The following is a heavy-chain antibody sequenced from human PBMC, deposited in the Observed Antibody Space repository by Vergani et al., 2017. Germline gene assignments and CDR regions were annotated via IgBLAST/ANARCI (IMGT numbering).Heavy chain of an antibody. D-gene: IGHD6-13*01. CDR3: ARHMKAVGIPIWFDP. V-gene: IGHV4-39*01. J-gene: IGHJ5*02. CDR2: IYYSGST. CDR1: GGSISGSSYY. Sequence: QLQLQESGPGLVKPSETLSLTCTVSGGSISGSSYYWGWIRQPPGKGLEWIGGIYYSGSTYYNPSLKSRVTISVDTSKNQFSLKLSSVTAADTAVYYCARHMKAVGIPIWFDPWGQGTLVTVSS.